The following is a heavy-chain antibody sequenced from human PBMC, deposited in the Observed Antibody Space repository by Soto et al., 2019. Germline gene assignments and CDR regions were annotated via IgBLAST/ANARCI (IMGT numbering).Heavy chain of an antibody. CDR1: GYSFTSHG. CDR2: ISTVNGKT. Sequence: VSCXTSGYSFTSHGVSWVRQAPGQGLEWMGWISTVNGKTDYSERLQGRLTMTTDTSTNTAYMELRSLRSDDTAIYYCARSCPGRTCYFIYWGQGTLVTVSS. D-gene: IGHD2-8*02. CDR3: ARSCPGRTCYFIY. J-gene: IGHJ4*02. V-gene: IGHV1-18*01.